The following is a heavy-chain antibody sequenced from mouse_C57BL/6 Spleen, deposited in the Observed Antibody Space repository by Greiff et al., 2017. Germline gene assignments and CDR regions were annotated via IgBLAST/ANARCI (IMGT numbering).Heavy chain of an antibody. CDR2: SRNKANDYTT. Sequence: EVQLVESGGGLVQSGRSLRLSCATSGFTFSDFYMEWVRQAPGKGLEWIAASRNKANDYTTEYSASVKGRFIVSRDTSQSILYLQMNALRAEDTAIYYCARDADYYVSSYGYFDVWGTGTTVTVSS. CDR3: ARDADYYVSSYGYFDV. V-gene: IGHV7-1*01. J-gene: IGHJ1*03. CDR1: GFTFSDFY. D-gene: IGHD1-1*01.